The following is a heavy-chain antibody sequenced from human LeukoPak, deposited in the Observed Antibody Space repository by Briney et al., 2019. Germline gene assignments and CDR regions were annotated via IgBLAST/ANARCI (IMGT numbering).Heavy chain of an antibody. CDR3: ARVLYGSGSYDTFDI. CDR1: GYTFTSYG. CDR2: ISAYNGNT. V-gene: IGHV1-18*01. D-gene: IGHD3-10*01. J-gene: IGHJ3*02. Sequence: ASVKVSCKDSGYTFTSYGISWVRQAPGQGLEWMGWISAYNGNTNYAQKLQGRVTMTTDTSTSTAYMELRSLRSDDTAVYYCARVLYGSGSYDTFDIWGQGTMVTVSS.